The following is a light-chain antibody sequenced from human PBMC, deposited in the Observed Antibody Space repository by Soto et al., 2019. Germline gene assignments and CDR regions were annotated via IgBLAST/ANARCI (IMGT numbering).Light chain of an antibody. CDR3: SSYSRSNTLNV. CDR2: DVT. J-gene: IGLJ1*01. V-gene: IGLV2-14*03. Sequence: QSALTQPASVSGSPGQSITISCTGTSSDIGSYNYVSWYQQHPGKAPKLIIYDVTNRPSGVSNRFSGSKSGNMAPLTISGLQAEDEADYFCSSYSRSNTLNVFGTGTKLTVL. CDR1: SSDIGSYNY.